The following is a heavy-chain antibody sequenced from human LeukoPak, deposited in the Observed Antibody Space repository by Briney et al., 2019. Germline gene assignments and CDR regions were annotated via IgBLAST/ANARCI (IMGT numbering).Heavy chain of an antibody. Sequence: ASVKVSCKASGYTFTGYYMHWVRQAPGQGLEWMGWINPNSGGTNYAQKFQGRVTMTRDTSISTAYMELSRLRSDDTAVYYCARVVGYSYGVFDYWGQGTLVTVSS. CDR1: GYTFTGYY. J-gene: IGHJ4*02. V-gene: IGHV1-2*02. CDR2: INPNSGGT. D-gene: IGHD5-18*01. CDR3: ARVVGYSYGVFDY.